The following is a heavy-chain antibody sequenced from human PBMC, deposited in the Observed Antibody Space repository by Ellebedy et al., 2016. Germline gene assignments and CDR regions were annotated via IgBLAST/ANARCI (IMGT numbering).Heavy chain of an antibody. J-gene: IGHJ3*01. Sequence: GGSLRLSCSASGFVFDDYAMHWVRQVPGKGLEWVSGINWNGDNKGHVDSARGRFTISRDNAKNSLHLQMSSLRLEDTALYYCVKDLSSSLWSGVLGAFDLWGQGTMVSVSS. V-gene: IGHV3-9*01. D-gene: IGHD3/OR15-3a*01. CDR2: INWNGDNK. CDR1: GFVFDDYA. CDR3: VKDLSSSLWSGVLGAFDL.